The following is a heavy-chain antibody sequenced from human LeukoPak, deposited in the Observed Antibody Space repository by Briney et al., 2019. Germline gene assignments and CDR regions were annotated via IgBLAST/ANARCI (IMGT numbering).Heavy chain of an antibody. D-gene: IGHD6-13*01. CDR3: AKDPLGSSWYGGFDP. CDR2: IRHDGSNK. V-gene: IGHV3-30*02. J-gene: IGHJ5*02. Sequence: GGSLRLSCAASGFTFSSYGMHWVRQAPGKGLAWVTFIRHDGSNKYYADSVKGRFTISRDNSKNTLYLQMNSLRAEDTAVYYCAKDPLGSSWYGGFDPWGQGTLVTVSS. CDR1: GFTFSSYG.